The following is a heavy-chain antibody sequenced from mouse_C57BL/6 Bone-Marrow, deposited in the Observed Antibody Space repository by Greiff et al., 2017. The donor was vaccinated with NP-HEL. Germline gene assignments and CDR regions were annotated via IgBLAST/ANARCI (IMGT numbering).Heavy chain of an antibody. CDR1: GYTFTSYW. J-gene: IGHJ2*01. V-gene: IGHV1-61*01. CDR2: IYPSDSET. Sequence: VKLQESGAELVRPGSSVKLSCKASGYTFTSYWMDWVKQRPGQGLEWIGNIYPSDSETHYNQKFKDKATLTVDKSSSTAYMQLSSLTSEDSAVYYCARDDGYHYFDYWGQGTTLTVSS. D-gene: IGHD2-3*01. CDR3: ARDDGYHYFDY.